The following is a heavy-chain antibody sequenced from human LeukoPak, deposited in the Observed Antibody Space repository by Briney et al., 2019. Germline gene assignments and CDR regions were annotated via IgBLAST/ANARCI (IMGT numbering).Heavy chain of an antibody. CDR3: AKDHVYTAMGLDY. CDR1: GFTFSSYA. CDR2: ISGSGGST. V-gene: IGHV3-23*01. Sequence: GRSLRLSCAASGFTFSSYAMHWVRQAPGKGLEWVSAISGSGGSTYYADSVKGRFTISRDNSKNTLYLQMNSLRAEDTAVYYCAKDHVYTAMGLDYWGQGTLVTVSS. J-gene: IGHJ4*02. D-gene: IGHD5-18*01.